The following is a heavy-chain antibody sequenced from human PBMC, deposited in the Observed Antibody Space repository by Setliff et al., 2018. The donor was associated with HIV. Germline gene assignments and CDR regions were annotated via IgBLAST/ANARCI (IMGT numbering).Heavy chain of an antibody. V-gene: IGHV1-18*01. CDR3: ARDGYYYDGSAYSTFDY. D-gene: IGHD3-22*01. J-gene: IGHJ4*02. CDR1: GYTFINYG. Sequence: WASVKVSCKAFGYTFINYGISWVRQAPGQGLEWMGWISAYNGNTNYAQQLQGRVTMTTDTSTSTAYMELRSLRSDDTAVYYCARDGYYYDGSAYSTFDYWGQGTLVTVSS. CDR2: ISAYNGNT.